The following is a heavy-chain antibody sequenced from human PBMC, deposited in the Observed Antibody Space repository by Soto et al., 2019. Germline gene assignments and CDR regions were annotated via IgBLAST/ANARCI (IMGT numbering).Heavy chain of an antibody. V-gene: IGHV3-30-3*01. Sequence: QAQLVEPGGGVVQPGRSLRLSCAASGFTFRSYAINWVRQAPGKGLVWVAVISYDGSNKYYADSVKGRFTIFRENTHNKLYLQMNSLRAEVTAVYYCARELTRGHFDYWGQRTLVTVDS. CDR1: GFTFRSYA. CDR3: ARELTRGHFDY. J-gene: IGHJ4*02. D-gene: IGHD5-12*01. CDR2: ISYDGSNK.